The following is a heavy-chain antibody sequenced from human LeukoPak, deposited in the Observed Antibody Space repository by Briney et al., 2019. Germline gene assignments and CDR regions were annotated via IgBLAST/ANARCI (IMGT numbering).Heavy chain of an antibody. CDR3: ARGGWYNGVVDY. J-gene: IGHJ4*02. Sequence: GGSLRLSCAASGFIFNNYAMHWVRQAPGKGLEWVAVISNDGTKKNYADSVKGRCIISRDNSKNMLYLEMNSLRAEDTAMYYCARGGWYNGVVDYWGQGTLVTVSS. V-gene: IGHV3-30*04. CDR2: ISNDGTKK. D-gene: IGHD6-19*01. CDR1: GFIFNNYA.